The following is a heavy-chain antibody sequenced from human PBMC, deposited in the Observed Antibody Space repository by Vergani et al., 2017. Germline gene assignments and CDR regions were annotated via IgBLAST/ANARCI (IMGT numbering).Heavy chain of an antibody. Sequence: EVQLVESGGGLVQPGGSLRLSCAASGFTFSSYWMSWVRQAPGKGLEWVANIKQDGSEKYYVDSVKGRFTISRDNAKNSLYLQMNSLRAEDTAVYYCAGAPTIFGVVSYFGYWGQGTLVTVSS. CDR2: IKQDGSEK. CDR1: GFTFSSYW. CDR3: AGAPTIFGVVSYFGY. J-gene: IGHJ4*02. D-gene: IGHD3-3*01. V-gene: IGHV3-7*03.